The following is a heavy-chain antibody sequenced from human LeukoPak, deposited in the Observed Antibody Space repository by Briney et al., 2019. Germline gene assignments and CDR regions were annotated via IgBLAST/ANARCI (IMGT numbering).Heavy chain of an antibody. V-gene: IGHV3-30-3*01. CDR3: ARDLIGRYTFGY. CDR2: MSPDGNKK. CDR1: GFTFSDFN. D-gene: IGHD3-10*01. J-gene: IGHJ4*02. Sequence: PGRSLRLSCAASGFTFSDFNMHWVRQAPGKGLDWVALMSPDGNKKYYADSVKGRFTISRDNSKNTVDLQLNSLRAEDTAVYYCARDLIGRYTFGYGGQGTLVTVSS.